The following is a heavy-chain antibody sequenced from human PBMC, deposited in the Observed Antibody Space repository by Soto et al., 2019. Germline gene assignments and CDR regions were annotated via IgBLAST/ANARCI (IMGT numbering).Heavy chain of an antibody. CDR1: GYTFTSYD. Sequence: APVKVSCKASGYTFTSYDINWVRQAPGQGLEWMGWISGYNGDTNYAQKFQGRVTMTIDTSTTTAYMELRGLTSDDTAIYYCAKNGQPPYYYYGLDVWGQGTTVTVSS. V-gene: IGHV1-18*01. J-gene: IGHJ6*02. D-gene: IGHD2-8*01. CDR2: ISGYNGDT. CDR3: AKNGQPPYYYYGLDV.